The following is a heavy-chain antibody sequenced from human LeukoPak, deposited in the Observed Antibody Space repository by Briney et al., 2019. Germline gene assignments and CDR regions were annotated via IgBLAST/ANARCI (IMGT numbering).Heavy chain of an antibody. Sequence: KSSETLSLTCAVYGGSFSGYYWSWIRQPPGKGPEWIGEINHSGSTNYNPSLKSRVTISVDTSKNQFSLKLSSVTAADTAVYYCARGYDLFDYWGQGTLVTVSS. CDR1: GGSFSGYY. CDR2: INHSGST. D-gene: IGHD3-22*01. V-gene: IGHV4-34*01. J-gene: IGHJ4*02. CDR3: ARGYDLFDY.